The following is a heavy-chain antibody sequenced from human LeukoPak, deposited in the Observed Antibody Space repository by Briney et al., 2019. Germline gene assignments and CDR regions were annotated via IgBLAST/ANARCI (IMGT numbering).Heavy chain of an antibody. V-gene: IGHV4-4*07. J-gene: IGHJ5*02. CDR1: GGSMSSYY. CDR2: IYTSGST. CDR3: ARDRSRDGYNHNWFDP. Sequence: PSETLSLTCTVSGGSMSSYYWSWIRQPAGKGLEWLGRIYTSGSTNYNPSLKSRVTISVDTSKNQFSLKLSSVTAADTAVYYCARDRSRDGYNHNWFDPWGQGTLVTVSS. D-gene: IGHD5-24*01.